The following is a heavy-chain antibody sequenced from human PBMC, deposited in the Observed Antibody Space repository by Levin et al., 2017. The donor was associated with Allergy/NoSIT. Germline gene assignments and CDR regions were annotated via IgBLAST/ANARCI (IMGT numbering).Heavy chain of an antibody. CDR3: ARWGSRDGYKTPIYGMDV. D-gene: IGHD5-24*01. Sequence: GGSLRLSCAASGFTFSSYSMNWVRQAPGKGLEWVSSISSSSSYIYYADSVKGRFTISRDNAKNSLYLQMNSLRAEDTAVYYCARWGSRDGYKTPIYGMDVWGQGTTVTVSS. CDR2: ISSSSSYI. V-gene: IGHV3-21*01. J-gene: IGHJ6*02. CDR1: GFTFSSYS.